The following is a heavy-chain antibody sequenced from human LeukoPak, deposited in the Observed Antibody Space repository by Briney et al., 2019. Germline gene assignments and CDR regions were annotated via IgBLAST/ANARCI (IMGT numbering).Heavy chain of an antibody. V-gene: IGHV1-18*01. CDR2: ISAYNGNT. CDR1: GYTFTSYG. D-gene: IGHD4-11*01. Sequence: GASVKVSCKASGYTFTSYGISWVRQAPGQGLEWMGWISAYNGNTNYAQKLQGRVTMTTDTSTSTAYMELRSLRSDDTAVYYCARDPPRTTVTTHFDYWGQGTLDTVSS. CDR3: ARDPPRTTVTTHFDY. J-gene: IGHJ4*02.